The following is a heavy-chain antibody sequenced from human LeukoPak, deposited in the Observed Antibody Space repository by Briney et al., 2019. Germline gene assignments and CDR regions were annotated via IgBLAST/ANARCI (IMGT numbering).Heavy chain of an antibody. CDR3: ARPYSSYWFDP. CDR1: GGSISSSSYY. V-gene: IGHV4-39*07. J-gene: IGHJ5*02. CDR2: IYYSGST. Sequence: KSSETLSLTCTVSGGSISSSSYYWGWIRQPPGKGLEWIGSIYYSGSTYYNPSLKSRVTISVDTSKNQFSLKLSSVTAADTAVYYCARPYSSYWFDPWGQGTLVTVSS. D-gene: IGHD6-6*01.